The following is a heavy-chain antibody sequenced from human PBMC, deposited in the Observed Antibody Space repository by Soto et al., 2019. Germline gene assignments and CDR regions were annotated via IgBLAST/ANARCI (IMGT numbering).Heavy chain of an antibody. D-gene: IGHD5-18*01. CDR2: IYYSGST. Sequence: SETLSLTCTVSRASVTSNRCYWGWISQPPGKGLEWIGSIYYSGSTYYNPSLKSRVTISVDTSKNQFSLKLSSVTAADTAVYYCACIFSGGYGYGFYYYRMDVWVQGTTVT. V-gene: IGHV4-39*01. CDR1: RASVTSNRCY. J-gene: IGHJ6*02. CDR3: ACIFSGGYGYGFYYYRMDV.